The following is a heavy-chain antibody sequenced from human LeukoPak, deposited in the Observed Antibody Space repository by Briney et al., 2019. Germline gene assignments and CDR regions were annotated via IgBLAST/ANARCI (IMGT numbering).Heavy chain of an antibody. V-gene: IGHV4-39*07. J-gene: IGHJ4*02. CDR2: IYYSGST. D-gene: IGHD7-27*01. CDR1: GGSISSSAYY. Sequence: PSETLSLTCTVSGGSISSSAYYWGWVRQPPGKGLEWIADIYYSGSTSYNPSLKSRVTISVDTSKNQFSLKLSSVTAADTAVYYCARGELGIGYWGQGTLVTVSS. CDR3: ARGELGIGY.